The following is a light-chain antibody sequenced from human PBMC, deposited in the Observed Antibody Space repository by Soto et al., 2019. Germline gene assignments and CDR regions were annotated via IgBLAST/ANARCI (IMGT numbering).Light chain of an antibody. J-gene: IGLJ2*01. Sequence: QSVLTQPPSVSGAPGQRVTISCTGSSSNIGAGYDVHWYQQLPGTAPKPLIYNNNNRPSGVPDRFSGSKSGTSASLAITGLQVDDEADYYCQSYDSSLSGVVFGGGTQLTVL. CDR3: QSYDSSLSGVV. V-gene: IGLV1-40*01. CDR2: NNN. CDR1: SSNIGAGYD.